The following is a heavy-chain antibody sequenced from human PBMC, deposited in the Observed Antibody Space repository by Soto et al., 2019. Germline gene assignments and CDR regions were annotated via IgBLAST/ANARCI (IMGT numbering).Heavy chain of an antibody. V-gene: IGHV3-66*01. J-gene: IGHJ3*02. CDR1: GFTVSSNY. CDR2: IYSGGST. D-gene: IGHD3-10*01. CDR3: ARASITMVRGAPDAFDI. Sequence: VQLVESGGGLVQPGGSLRLSCAASGFTVSSNYMSWVRQAPGKGLEWVSVIYSGGSTYYADSVKGRFTISRDNSKNTLYLQMNSLRAEDTAVYYCARASITMVRGAPDAFDIWGQGTMVTVSS.